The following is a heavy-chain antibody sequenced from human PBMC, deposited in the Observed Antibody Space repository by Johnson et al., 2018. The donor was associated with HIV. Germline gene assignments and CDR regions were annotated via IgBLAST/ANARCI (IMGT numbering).Heavy chain of an antibody. Sequence: AQLVESGGGLVQPGGSLRLSCAASGFTVSSNYMSWVRQAPGKGLEWVSVIYSGGSTYYADSVKGRFPISRDNSKNTLYLHMNSLRAEDTAVYYCARDGAPRIAVADLDAFDIWGQGTMVTVSS. D-gene: IGHD6-19*01. J-gene: IGHJ3*02. CDR2: IYSGGST. V-gene: IGHV3-66*01. CDR1: GFTVSSNY. CDR3: ARDGAPRIAVADLDAFDI.